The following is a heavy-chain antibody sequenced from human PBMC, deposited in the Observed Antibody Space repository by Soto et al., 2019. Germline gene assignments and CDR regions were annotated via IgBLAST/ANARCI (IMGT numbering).Heavy chain of an antibody. CDR3: ATRIAVAGKGSDFDL. CDR1: GGSFSGYY. D-gene: IGHD6-19*01. V-gene: IGHV4-34*01. J-gene: IGHJ2*01. Sequence: QVQLQQWGAGLLKPSETLSLTCAVYGGSFSGYYWSWIRQPPGKGLEWIGEINHSGSTNYNPSLKSRVTISVDTSKNQFSLKLSSVTAADTAVYYCATRIAVAGKGSDFDLWGRGTLVTVSS. CDR2: INHSGST.